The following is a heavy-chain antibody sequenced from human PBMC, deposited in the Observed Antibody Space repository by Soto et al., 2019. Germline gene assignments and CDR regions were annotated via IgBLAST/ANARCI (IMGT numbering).Heavy chain of an antibody. Sequence: GEPLKMSSKGSGYSFTTYWIGWVRQMPGKGLEWMGIIYPGDSDTRYSPSFQGQVTISADNSISTAYLQWGSLKASDTAMYYCARASSKFVYPYHFAFWGQGPLVTAPS. D-gene: IGHD2-2*01. CDR2: IYPGDSDT. J-gene: IGHJ4*02. CDR3: ARASSKFVYPYHFAF. V-gene: IGHV5-51*01. CDR1: GYSFTTYW.